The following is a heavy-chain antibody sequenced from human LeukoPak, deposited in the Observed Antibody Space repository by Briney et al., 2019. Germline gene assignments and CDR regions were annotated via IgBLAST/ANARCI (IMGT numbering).Heavy chain of an antibody. CDR3: ARSHSGYDYVFDY. V-gene: IGHV4-59*01. D-gene: IGHD5-12*01. CDR2: IYYSGST. J-gene: IGHJ4*02. Sequence: SETLSLTCTVSGGSISSYYWSWIRQPPGRGLEWIGYIYYSGSTNYNPSLKSRVTISVDTSKNQFSLKLSSVTAADTAVYYCARSHSGYDYVFDYWGQGTLVTVSS. CDR1: GGSISSYY.